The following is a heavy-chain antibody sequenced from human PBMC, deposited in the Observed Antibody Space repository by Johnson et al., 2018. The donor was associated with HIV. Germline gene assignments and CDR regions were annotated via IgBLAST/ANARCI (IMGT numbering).Heavy chain of an antibody. V-gene: IGHV3-7*05. CDR2: IKQDGSEK. CDR3: ASPYSYGLYDAFDI. J-gene: IGHJ3*02. D-gene: IGHD5-18*01. CDR1: GFTFIRYW. Sequence: VQLVESGGGLVQPGGSLRLSCAASGFTFIRYWMSWVRQAPGKGLEWVANIKQDGSEKTYVDSVKGRFTISRDNAKKSLYLQMNCLRAEDTAVYYCASPYSYGLYDAFDIWGQGTMVTVSS.